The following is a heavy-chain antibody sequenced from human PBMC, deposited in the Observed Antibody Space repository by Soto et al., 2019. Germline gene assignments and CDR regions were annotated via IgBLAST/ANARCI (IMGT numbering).Heavy chain of an antibody. CDR2: IIPIFGTA. Sequence: SVKVSCKASGGTFSSYAISGVRQAPGQGLEWMGGIIPIFGTANYAQKFQGRVTITADESTSTAYMELSSLRSEDTAVYYCARDLFETTIFGVVIENNWFDPWGQGTLVTVSS. CDR1: GGTFSSYA. D-gene: IGHD3-3*01. CDR3: ARDLFETTIFGVVIENNWFDP. V-gene: IGHV1-69*13. J-gene: IGHJ5*02.